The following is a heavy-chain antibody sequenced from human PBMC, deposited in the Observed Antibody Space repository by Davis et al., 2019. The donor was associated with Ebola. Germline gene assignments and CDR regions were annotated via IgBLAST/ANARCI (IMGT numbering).Heavy chain of an antibody. CDR3: ATRNHYYFDY. CDR1: GYNFIDTW. J-gene: IGHJ4*02. CDR2: IDPNNGNT. D-gene: IGHD1-14*01. Sequence: ASVKVSCKASGYNFIDTWMHWVRQAPGQVFEWMGCIDPNNGNTYYAQQFRGRVTMTTDKSISTLYMELSALTSDDTAFYYCATRNHYYFDYWGQGTLVTVSS. V-gene: IGHV1-2*02.